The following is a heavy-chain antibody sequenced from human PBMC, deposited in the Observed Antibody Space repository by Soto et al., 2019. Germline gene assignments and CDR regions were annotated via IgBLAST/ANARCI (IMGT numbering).Heavy chain of an antibody. Sequence: QVQLVQSGAEVKKPGSSVKVSCKASGGTFSSYAISWVRQAPGQGLEWMGGIIPIFGTANYAEKFQGRVTITADDSTRPASMELRSLRSEDPAAYSCARPVPAAGYYNGMDVWGQGTTVTVSS. J-gene: IGHJ6*02. V-gene: IGHV1-69*12. CDR1: GGTFSSYA. CDR2: IIPIFGTA. CDR3: ARPVPAAGYYNGMDV. D-gene: IGHD2-2*01.